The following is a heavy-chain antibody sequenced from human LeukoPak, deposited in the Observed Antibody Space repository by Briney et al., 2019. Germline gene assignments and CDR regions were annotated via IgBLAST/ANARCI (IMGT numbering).Heavy chain of an antibody. J-gene: IGHJ5*02. V-gene: IGHV4-4*07. CDR2: IYTSGST. CDR1: GGSISSYY. Sequence: SETLSRTCTVSGGSISSYYWSWIRQPAGKGLEWIGRIYTSGSTNHNPSLKSRVTMSVDTSKNQFSLKLSSVTAADTAVYYCARDVRYFDWLTYNRFDPWGQGTLVTVSS. D-gene: IGHD3-9*01. CDR3: ARDVRYFDWLTYNRFDP.